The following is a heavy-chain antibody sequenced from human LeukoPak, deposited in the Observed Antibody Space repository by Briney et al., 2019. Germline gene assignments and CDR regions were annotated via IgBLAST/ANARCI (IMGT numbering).Heavy chain of an antibody. D-gene: IGHD6-13*01. CDR3: ARVISWGIAAAGPYFDD. Sequence: PSETLSLTCTVSGGSISSYYWSWIRQPPGKGLEWIGSIYYSGSTYYNPSLKSRVTISVDTSKNQFSLKLSSVTAADTAVYYCARVISWGIAAAGPYFDDWGQGTLVTVSS. V-gene: IGHV4-59*12. CDR1: GGSISSYY. CDR2: IYYSGST. J-gene: IGHJ4*02.